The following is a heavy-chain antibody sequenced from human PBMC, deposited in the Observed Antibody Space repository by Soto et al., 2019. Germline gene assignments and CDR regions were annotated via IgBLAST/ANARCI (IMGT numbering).Heavy chain of an antibody. CDR1: GGTFSSYA. CDR2: IIPIFGTA. CDR3: AGLHSNCSGGSCYSDAEYFQH. V-gene: IGHV1-69*12. J-gene: IGHJ1*01. Sequence: QVQLVQSGAEVKKPGSSVQVSCKASGGTFSSYAISWVRQAPGQGLEWMGGIIPIFGTANYAQKFQGRVTITADESTRTALRELSILRSDDTAVYYCAGLHSNCSGGSCYSDAEYFQHWGQGTLVTVSS. D-gene: IGHD2-15*01.